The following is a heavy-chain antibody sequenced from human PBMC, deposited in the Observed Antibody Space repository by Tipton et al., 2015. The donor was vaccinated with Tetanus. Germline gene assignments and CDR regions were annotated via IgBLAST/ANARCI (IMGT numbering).Heavy chain of an antibody. D-gene: IGHD6-6*01. CDR2: ISSSSSYI. J-gene: IGHJ4*02. CDR1: GFTFSSYA. CDR3: ARDRIEYSSSTGIGGY. V-gene: IGHV3-21*01. Sequence: SLRLSCAASGFTFSSYAMSWVRQAPGKGLEWVSSISSSSSYIYYADSVKGRFTISRDNAKNSLYLQMNSLRAEDTAVYYCARDRIEYSSSTGIGGYWGQGTLVTVSS.